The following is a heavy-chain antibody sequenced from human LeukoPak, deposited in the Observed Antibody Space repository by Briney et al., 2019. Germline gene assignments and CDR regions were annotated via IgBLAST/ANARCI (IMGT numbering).Heavy chain of an antibody. J-gene: IGHJ6*02. V-gene: IGHV4-39*01. D-gene: IGHD5-18*01. CDR1: SGSISSSSYY. CDR3: ARQGIQLWPYYYYGMDV. Sequence: PSETLSLTCTVSSGSISSSSYYWGWIRQPPGQGLEWIGSIYYSGSTYYNPSLKSRVTISVDTSKNHFSLKLSSVTAADTAVYYCARQGIQLWPYYYYGMDVWGQGTTVTVSS. CDR2: IYYSGST.